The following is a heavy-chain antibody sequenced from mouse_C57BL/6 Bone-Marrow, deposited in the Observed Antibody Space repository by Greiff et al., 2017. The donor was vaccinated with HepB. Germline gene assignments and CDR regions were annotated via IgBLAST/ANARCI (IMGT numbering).Heavy chain of an antibody. V-gene: IGHV3-6*01. CDR3: ARGYGPYYFDY. D-gene: IGHD1-1*01. CDR2: ISYDGSN. J-gene: IGHJ2*01. CDR1: GYSITSGYY. Sequence: VQLQQSGPGLVKPSQSLSLTCSVSGYSITSGYYWNWIRQFPGNKLEWMGYISYDGSNNYNPSLKNRISITLDTSKNQFFLKLNSVTTEDTATYYCARGYGPYYFDYWGQGTTLTVSS.